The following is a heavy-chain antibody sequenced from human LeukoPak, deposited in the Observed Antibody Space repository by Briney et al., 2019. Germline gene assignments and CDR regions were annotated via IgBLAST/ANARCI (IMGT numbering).Heavy chain of an antibody. D-gene: IGHD5-12*01. J-gene: IGHJ6*02. CDR2: ISWNSGSI. CDR3: AKEEVATLDYYYYGMDV. Sequence: PGGSLRLSCAASGFTFSSYAMSWVRQAPGKGLEWVSGISWNSGSIGYADSVKGRFTISRDNAKNSLYLQMNSLRAEDTALYYCAKEEVATLDYYYYGMDVWGQGTTVTVSS. V-gene: IGHV3-9*01. CDR1: GFTFSSYA.